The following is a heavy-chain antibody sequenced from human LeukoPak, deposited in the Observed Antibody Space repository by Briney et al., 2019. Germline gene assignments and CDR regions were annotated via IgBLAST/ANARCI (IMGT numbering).Heavy chain of an antibody. V-gene: IGHV4-4*09. CDR1: GGSINTYY. CDR3: ARHAPTGSPTIFDS. CDR2: IFTSGDT. D-gene: IGHD1-1*01. J-gene: IGHJ4*02. Sequence: MSSETLSLTCTVSGGSINTYYWSWIRQAPGKGLEWIGYIFTSGDTNYNPSLKSRVTISGDTSKNQFSLKLTSVTAVDTAFYYCARHAPTGSPTIFDSWGQGTLVTVSS.